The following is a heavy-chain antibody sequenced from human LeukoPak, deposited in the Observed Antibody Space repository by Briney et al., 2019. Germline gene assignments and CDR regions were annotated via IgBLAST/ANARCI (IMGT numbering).Heavy chain of an antibody. Sequence: GGSLRLSCAASRFTFSNFAMSWVRQAPGKGLEWVSAISGSGGSTCYADSVKGRFTISRDNSKNALFLQMNSLRAEDTAVYYCAKDEYSSSWDPTGYWGQGTLVTVSS. CDR1: RFTFSNFA. V-gene: IGHV3-23*01. CDR2: ISGSGGST. CDR3: AKDEYSSSWDPTGY. D-gene: IGHD6-13*01. J-gene: IGHJ4*02.